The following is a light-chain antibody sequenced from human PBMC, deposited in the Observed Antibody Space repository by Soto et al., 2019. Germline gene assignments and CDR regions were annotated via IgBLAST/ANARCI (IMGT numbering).Light chain of an antibody. CDR1: QGISHY. CDR2: GAS. CDR3: QRYNSAPRT. J-gene: IGKJ1*01. Sequence: EIQMTQSPSSLSASVGYRFTITCRASQGISHYLAWYQQKPGKPPTLLMYGASTLQSGVPSRFSGSGSGTDFTLTISSLQPEDVAVYYCQRYNSAPRTFGQGTTGDIK. V-gene: IGKV1-27*01.